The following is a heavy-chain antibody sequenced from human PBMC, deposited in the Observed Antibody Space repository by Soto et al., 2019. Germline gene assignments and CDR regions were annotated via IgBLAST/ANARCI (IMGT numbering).Heavy chain of an antibody. D-gene: IGHD5-12*01. CDR3: ARGSLYRVATLDEAFDI. Sequence: SQTLSLTCAISGDSVSSNSAAWNWIRQSPSRGLEWLGRTYYRSKWYNDYAVSVKSRITINPDTSKNQFSLQLNSVTPEDTAVYYFARGSLYRVATLDEAFDIWGQGTMVTVAS. CDR1: GDSVSSNSAA. CDR2: TYYRSKWYN. J-gene: IGHJ3*02. V-gene: IGHV6-1*01.